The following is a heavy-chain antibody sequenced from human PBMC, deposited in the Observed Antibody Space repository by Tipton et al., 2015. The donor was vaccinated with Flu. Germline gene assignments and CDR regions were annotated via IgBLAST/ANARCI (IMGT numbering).Heavy chain of an antibody. D-gene: IGHD2-2*01. Sequence: TLSLTCAVYGGSFSGYYWSWIRQPPGKGLEWIGEINHSGSTNYNPSLKSRVTISVDTSKNQFSLKLSSVTAADTAVYYCARGHDIVVVPAARGGLDPWGQGTLVTVSS. V-gene: IGHV4-34*01. J-gene: IGHJ5*02. CDR3: ARGHDIVVVPAARGGLDP. CDR1: GGSFSGYY. CDR2: INHSGST.